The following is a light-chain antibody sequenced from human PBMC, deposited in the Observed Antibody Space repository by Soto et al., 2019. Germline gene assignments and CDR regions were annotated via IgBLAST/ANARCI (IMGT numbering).Light chain of an antibody. CDR2: EVS. CDR1: SSNVGDYNY. V-gene: IGLV2-8*01. CDR3: NSYAGSNNWV. Sequence: QSALTQPPSASGSPGQSVTISCNETSSNVGDYNYVSWYQQYPGKAPKLMIYEVSKRPSGVPDRFSGSKSGNTASLTVSGLQAEDEADYYCNSYAGSNNWVFGGGTKLTVL. J-gene: IGLJ3*02.